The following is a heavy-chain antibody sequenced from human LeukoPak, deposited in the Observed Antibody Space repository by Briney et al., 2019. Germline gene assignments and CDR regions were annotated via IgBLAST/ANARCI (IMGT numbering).Heavy chain of an antibody. Sequence: SQTLSLTCAVSGGSISSGGYSWSWIRQPPGKGLEWIGYIYHSGSTYYNPSLKSRVTISVDTSKNQFSLKLSSVTAADTAVYYCARAVAAAGTGGYFDYWGQGTLVTVSS. CDR2: IYHSGST. D-gene: IGHD6-13*01. J-gene: IGHJ4*02. V-gene: IGHV4-30-2*01. CDR3: ARAVAAAGTGGYFDY. CDR1: GGSISSGGYS.